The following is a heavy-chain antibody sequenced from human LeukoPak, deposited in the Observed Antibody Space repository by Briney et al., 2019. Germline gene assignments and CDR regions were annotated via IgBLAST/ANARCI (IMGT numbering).Heavy chain of an antibody. J-gene: IGHJ5*02. Sequence: GGSLRLSCAASGFTFSSYAMSWVRQAPGKGLEWVSAVSGSGGSTYYADSVKGRFTISRDNSKNTLYLQMNSLRAEDTAVYYCAKDRGMTTVNWFDPWGQGTLVTVSP. CDR1: GFTFSSYA. D-gene: IGHD4-11*01. CDR2: VSGSGGST. CDR3: AKDRGMTTVNWFDP. V-gene: IGHV3-23*01.